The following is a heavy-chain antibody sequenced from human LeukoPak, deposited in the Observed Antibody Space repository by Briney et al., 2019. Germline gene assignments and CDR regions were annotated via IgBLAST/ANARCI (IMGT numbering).Heavy chain of an antibody. CDR3: ASGGGGSAH. Sequence: GGSLRLSCAVSGLTFTNYAMIWVRQAPGKGLEWVSAISGNGVSTYYADSVKGRFTISRDNSKNTLYLQMNSLRAEDTAVYYWASGGGGSAHWGQGTLVTVSS. CDR2: ISGNGVST. D-gene: IGHD1-26*01. CDR1: GLTFTNYA. J-gene: IGHJ4*02. V-gene: IGHV3-23*01.